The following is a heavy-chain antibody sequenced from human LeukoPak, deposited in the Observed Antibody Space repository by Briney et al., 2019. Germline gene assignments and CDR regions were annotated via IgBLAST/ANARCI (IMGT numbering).Heavy chain of an antibody. D-gene: IGHD1-20*01. J-gene: IGHJ4*02. CDR2: IYPGDSDT. V-gene: IGHV5-51*01. CDR1: GYSFSSYW. CDR3: ARLSITNSLHLYYFDF. Sequence: GESLKIPCKGPGYSFSSYWFGWVRQLPGKGLEWMGIIYPGDSDTRYSPSFQGQVTISADKSISTAYVQWCSLKASDTALYFCARLSITNSLHLYYFDFWGQGALVTVSS.